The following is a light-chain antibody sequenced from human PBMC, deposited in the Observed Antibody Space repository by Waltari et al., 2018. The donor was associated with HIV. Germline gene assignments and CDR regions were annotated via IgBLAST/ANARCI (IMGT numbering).Light chain of an antibody. V-gene: IGLV2-14*01. CDR1: RSDVGGYKY. CDR3: SSYTSSYTVI. CDR2: DVS. J-gene: IGLJ2*01. Sequence: QSALTQPASVSGSPGQSITISCSGSRSDVGGYKYVSWYQQHPGKAPKLMIYDVSDRPSGVSNRFSGSKSDNTASLTISGLQTEDEADYYCSSYTSSYTVIFGGGTKLTVL.